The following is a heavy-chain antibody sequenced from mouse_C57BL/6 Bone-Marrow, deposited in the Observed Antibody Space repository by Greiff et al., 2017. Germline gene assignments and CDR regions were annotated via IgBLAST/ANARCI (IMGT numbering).Heavy chain of an antibody. V-gene: IGHV7-3*01. CDR2: IRNKANGYTT. CDR1: GFTFTDYY. Sequence: EVKLMESGGGLVKPGGSLNLSCAASGFTFTDYYMSWVRQPPGKALEWFGFIRNKANGYTTEYSASVKGRFTISRDNSQSILYLQMNALRAEDSATYYCARSISEAIDHWGQGTTLTVSS. CDR3: ARSISEAIDH. J-gene: IGHJ2*01.